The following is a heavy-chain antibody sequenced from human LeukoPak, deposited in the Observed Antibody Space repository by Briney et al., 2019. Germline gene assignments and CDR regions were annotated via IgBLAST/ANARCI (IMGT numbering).Heavy chain of an antibody. D-gene: IGHD3-22*01. CDR3: ARAYYDSPNWFDP. V-gene: IGHV1-69*05. Sequence: ASVKVSCKASGYTFTSYDINWVRQATGQGLEWMGRIIPIFGTANYAQKFQGRVTITTDESTSTAYMELSSLRSEDTAVYYCARAYYDSPNWFDPWGQGTLVTVSS. J-gene: IGHJ5*02. CDR2: IIPIFGTA. CDR1: GYTFTSYD.